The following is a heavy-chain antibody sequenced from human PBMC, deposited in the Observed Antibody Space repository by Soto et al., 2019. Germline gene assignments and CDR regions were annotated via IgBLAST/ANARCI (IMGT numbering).Heavy chain of an antibody. Sequence: QVQLVESGGGVVQPGRSLRLSCAASGFTFRSYPMDWVRQAPGKGLEWVAVISYDGTNKYYADSVKGRFTISRDNSKNTLSLQMNSLRAEHTAVYYCARGDSNSWSDYWGQGTLVTVSS. CDR3: ARGDSNSWSDY. CDR2: ISYDGTNK. V-gene: IGHV3-30*01. J-gene: IGHJ4*02. CDR1: GFTFRSYP. D-gene: IGHD6-13*01.